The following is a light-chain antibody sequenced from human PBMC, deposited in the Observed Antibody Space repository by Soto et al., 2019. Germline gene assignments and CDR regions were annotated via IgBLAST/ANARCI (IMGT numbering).Light chain of an antibody. CDR2: GAS. Sequence: EIVLTQPPGTLSLSPGERATLSCRASQSVSSSYLAGYQQKPGQAPRLLIYGASSRATGIPDRFSGRESGTDYTFTISRLEPEEFAVYYFQQDGSAPQLTFGGGTKEEI. CDR1: QSVSSSY. V-gene: IGKV3-20*01. J-gene: IGKJ4*01. CDR3: QQDGSAPQLT.